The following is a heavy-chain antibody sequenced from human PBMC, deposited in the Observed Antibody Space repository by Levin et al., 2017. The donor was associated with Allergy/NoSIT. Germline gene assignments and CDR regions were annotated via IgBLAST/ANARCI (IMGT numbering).Heavy chain of an antibody. D-gene: IGHD6-19*01. CDR2: INQDGSQR. V-gene: IGHV3-7*03. Sequence: PGGSLRLSCAASGFTISRYWMSWVRQTPGKGLEWVANINQDGSQRYFVDSVKGRFTISRDNAKNSLDLQMSSLRAEDTAVYYYVRDGWSGWHFDYWGQGTLVTVSS. CDR3: VRDGWSGWHFDY. CDR1: GFTISRYW. J-gene: IGHJ4*02.